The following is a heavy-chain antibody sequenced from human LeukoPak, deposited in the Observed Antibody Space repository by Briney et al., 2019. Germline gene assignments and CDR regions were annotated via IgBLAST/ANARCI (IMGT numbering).Heavy chain of an antibody. V-gene: IGHV4-34*01. CDR1: GGSFSGYY. CDR2: INHSGST. CDR3: ASLKGVGGNYYYYYMDV. D-gene: IGHD3-16*01. J-gene: IGHJ6*03. Sequence: SETLSLICAVYGGSFSGYYWSWIRQPPGKGLEWIWVINHSGSTNFNPSLKSRVTISVDTSKNQFSLKLSSVTAADTAVYYCASLKGVGGNYYYYYMDVWGKGTTVTISS.